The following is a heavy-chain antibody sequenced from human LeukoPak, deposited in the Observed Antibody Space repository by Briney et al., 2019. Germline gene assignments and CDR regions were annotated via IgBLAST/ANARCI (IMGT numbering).Heavy chain of an antibody. CDR1: GGSFSGYY. J-gene: IGHJ5*02. CDR2: INHSGST. V-gene: IGHV4-34*01. D-gene: IGHD1-1*01. CDR3: ASGVRFDP. Sequence: SETLSLTCAVYGGSFSGYYWSWIRQPPGKGLEWIGEINHSGSTNYNPSLKSRVTISVDTSKNQFSLKLSSVTAAVTAVYYCASGVRFDPWGQGTLVTVSS.